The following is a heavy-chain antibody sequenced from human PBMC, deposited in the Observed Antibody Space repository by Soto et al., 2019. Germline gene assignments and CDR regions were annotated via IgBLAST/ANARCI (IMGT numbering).Heavy chain of an antibody. CDR2: IWYDGSSE. CDR3: ARGVDYFDY. J-gene: IGHJ4*02. CDR1: GFTFKRYG. V-gene: IGHV3-33*01. Sequence: QVQLVESGGGVVQPGRSLRLSCAASGFTFKRYGMHWVRQAPGKGLEWVAVIWYDGSSEYYADSVKGRFTISRDNSKNTLFLQMNSLRAEDTAVYYCARGVDYFDYWGQGTLVTVSS.